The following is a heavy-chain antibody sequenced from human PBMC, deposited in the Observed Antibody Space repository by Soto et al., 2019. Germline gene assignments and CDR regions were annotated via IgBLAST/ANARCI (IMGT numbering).Heavy chain of an antibody. CDR3: ARERFGVAATRAFDY. D-gene: IGHD3-3*01. Sequence: SETLSLTCAVYDASFSGHYWSWIRQSPGMGLEWIGEINHRGSTTYNPSLKSRVTISIETPKKQFSLNLNSVTAADTAVYYCARERFGVAATRAFDYWGQGILVT. CDR1: DASFSGHY. CDR2: INHRGST. J-gene: IGHJ4*02. V-gene: IGHV4-34*01.